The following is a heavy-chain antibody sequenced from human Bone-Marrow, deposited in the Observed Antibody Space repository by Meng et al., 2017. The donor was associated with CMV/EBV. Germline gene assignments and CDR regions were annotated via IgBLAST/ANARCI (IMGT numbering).Heavy chain of an antibody. CDR1: GFTFGDYA. CDR3: TRDGIAARPSPFDY. V-gene: IGHV3-49*04. J-gene: IGHJ4*02. Sequence: GGSLRLSCTASGFTFGDYAMSWVRQAPGKGLEWVGFIRSKAYGGTTEYAASVKGRFTISRDDSKSIAYLQMNSLKTEDTTVYYCTRDGIAARPSPFDYWGQGTLVTFSS. D-gene: IGHD6-6*01. CDR2: IRSKAYGGTT.